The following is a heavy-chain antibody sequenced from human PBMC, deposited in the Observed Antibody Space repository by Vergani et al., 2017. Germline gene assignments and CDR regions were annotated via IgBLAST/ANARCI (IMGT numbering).Heavy chain of an antibody. D-gene: IGHD3-3*01. J-gene: IGHJ4*02. V-gene: IGHV3-23*01. CDR2: ISGSGCST. CDR1: GFTFSSYA. CDR3: ALRSGGGSPVDY. Sequence: EVQLLESGGGLVQPGGSLRLSCAASGFTFSSYAMSWVRQPPGKGLGWVSAISGSGCSTYYADSVKGRFTISRDNSKHTLYLQMNSLRAEDTAVYYWALRSGGGSPVDYWGQGTLVTVSS.